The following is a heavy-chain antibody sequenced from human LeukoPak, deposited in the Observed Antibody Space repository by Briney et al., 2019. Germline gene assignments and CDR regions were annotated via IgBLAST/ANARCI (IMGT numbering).Heavy chain of an antibody. V-gene: IGHV3-23*01. D-gene: IGHD6-13*01. CDR3: AHPGGTDSSSWPANFDY. CDR1: GGSISSGGYY. J-gene: IGHJ4*02. CDR2: ISGSGGST. Sequence: PSETLSLTCTVSGGSISSGGYYWSWVRQAPGKGLEWVSAISGSGGSTYYADSVRGRFTISRDNSTNTLYLQMNSLRAEDTAVYYCAHPGGTDSSSWPANFDYWGQGTLVTVSS.